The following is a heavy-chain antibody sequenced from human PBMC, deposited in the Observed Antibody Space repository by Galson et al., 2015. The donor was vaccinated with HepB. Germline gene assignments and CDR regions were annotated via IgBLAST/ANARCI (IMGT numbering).Heavy chain of an antibody. CDR3: ARHRGSSGWYVEYDAFDI. Sequence: QSGAEVKKPGESLKISCKGSGYSFTSYWIGWVRQMPGKGLEWMGIIYPGDSDTRYSPSFQGQVTISADKSISTAYLQWSSLKASDTAMYYCARHRGSSGWYVEYDAFDIWGQGTMVTVSS. D-gene: IGHD6-19*01. CDR1: GYSFTSYW. V-gene: IGHV5-51*01. CDR2: IYPGDSDT. J-gene: IGHJ3*02.